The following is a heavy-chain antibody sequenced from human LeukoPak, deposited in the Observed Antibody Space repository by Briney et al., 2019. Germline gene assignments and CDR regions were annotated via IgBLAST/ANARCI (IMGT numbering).Heavy chain of an antibody. V-gene: IGHV3-7*01. CDR2: IKQDRSEK. CDR3: ARDLDHYVWGSYRPGVYWDY. CDR1: GFTFSSYW. J-gene: IGHJ4*02. D-gene: IGHD3-16*01. Sequence: PGGSLRLTCAASGFTFSSYWMSWVRQAPGKGLEWVANIKQDRSEKYYVDSVKGRFTISRDNAKNSLYLQMNSLRAEDTAVYYCARDLDHYVWGSYRPGVYWDYWGQGTLVTVSS.